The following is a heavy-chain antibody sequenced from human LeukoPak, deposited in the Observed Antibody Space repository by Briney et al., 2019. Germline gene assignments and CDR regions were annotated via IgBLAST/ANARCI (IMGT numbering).Heavy chain of an antibody. CDR1: GGSIDSTNW. CDR3: AREKLKYNWFDP. CDR2: IHHDGRI. Sequence: PSETLSLTCDVSGGSIDSTNWWNWVRQPPGKGLEWIGEIHHDGRINYNPSLKSRVTLSVDKSKNQFSLRLNSVTAADTAMYYCAREKLKYNWFDPWGQGTLVTVSS. V-gene: IGHV4/OR15-8*01. J-gene: IGHJ5*02.